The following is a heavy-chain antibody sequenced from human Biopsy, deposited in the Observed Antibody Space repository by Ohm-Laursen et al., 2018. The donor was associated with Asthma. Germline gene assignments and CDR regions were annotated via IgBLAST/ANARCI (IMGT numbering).Heavy chain of an antibody. J-gene: IGHJ6*02. CDR1: GFTFSDYA. CDR3: ARASVVKHYYYYGMDV. V-gene: IGHV3-30-3*01. Sequence: SLRLSCAASGFTFSDYAIYWVRQAPGKGLEWVAFISYDGSEKFYADSVKGRFTTSRDNSQDTLDLHMNRLTFEDTAVYYCARASVVKHYYYYGMDVWGPGTTVTVFS. CDR2: ISYDGSEK.